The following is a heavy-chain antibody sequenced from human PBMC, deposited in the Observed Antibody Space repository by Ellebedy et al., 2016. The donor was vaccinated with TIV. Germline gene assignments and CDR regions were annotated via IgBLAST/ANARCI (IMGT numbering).Heavy chain of an antibody. CDR1: GGSISSSSYY. V-gene: IGHV4-39*01. J-gene: IGHJ3*01. CDR2: IYYSGST. CDR3: ARLGLTVTNVFPL. D-gene: IGHD4-17*01. Sequence: SETLSLTCTVSGGSISSSSYYWGWIRQPPGKGLEWIGSIYYSGSTYYNPSLKSRVTISVDTSKNQFSLRLSSVTAADTAVYYCARLGLTVTNVFPLWGQGTMVTVSS.